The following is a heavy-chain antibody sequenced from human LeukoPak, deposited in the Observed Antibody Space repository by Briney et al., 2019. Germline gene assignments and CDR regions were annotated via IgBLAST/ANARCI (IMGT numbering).Heavy chain of an antibody. CDR2: ISYDGSIE. CDR3: ARDQDYFDY. Sequence: PGGSLRLSCAASGFTFSYYAIHWVRQAPGKGLEWVAVISYDGSIEYYADSVKGRFTVSRDNSNNTLYLHMNSLRPGDTAVYFCARDQDYFDYWGQGSLVTVSS. J-gene: IGHJ4*02. V-gene: IGHV3-30*04. D-gene: IGHD2-15*01. CDR1: GFTFSYYA.